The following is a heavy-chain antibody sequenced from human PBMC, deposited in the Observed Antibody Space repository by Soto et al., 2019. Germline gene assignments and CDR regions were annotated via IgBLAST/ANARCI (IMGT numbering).Heavy chain of an antibody. V-gene: IGHV3-21*01. CDR1: GFTFSSYS. D-gene: IGHD6-13*01. CDR2: ISSSSSYI. Sequence: EVQLVESGGGLVKPGGSLRLSCAASGFTFSSYSMNWVRQAPGKGLEWVSSISSSSSYIYYADSVKGRFTISRDNAKNSLYRQMNSLRAEDTAVYYCARGRGAAGTDSVQYYGMAVWGQGTTVTVSS. CDR3: ARGRGAAGTDSVQYYGMAV. J-gene: IGHJ6*02.